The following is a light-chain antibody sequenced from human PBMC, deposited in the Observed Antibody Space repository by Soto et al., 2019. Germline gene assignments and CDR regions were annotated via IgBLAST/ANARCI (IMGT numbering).Light chain of an antibody. V-gene: IGLV2-14*01. J-gene: IGLJ2*01. CDR1: INDIGRFDF. CDR3: SSFTLYNTVV. CDR2: EVS. Sequence: QSVLTQPASVSGSPGQSVTISCAGTINDIGRFDFVSWYRQHPGEAPKLILYEVSDRPSGVSDRFSGSKSDDTASLTISGLQTEDEAHYYCSSFTLYNTVVFGGGTKVTVL.